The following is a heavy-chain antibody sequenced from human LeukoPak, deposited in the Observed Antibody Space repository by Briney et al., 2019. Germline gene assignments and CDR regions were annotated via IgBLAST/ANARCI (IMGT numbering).Heavy chain of an antibody. CDR2: ISSSSSTI. V-gene: IGHV3-48*01. J-gene: IGHJ4*02. CDR3: AKMGSSIAASFDY. Sequence: GGSLRLSCAASGFTFSSYSMNWVRQAPGKGLEWVSYISSSSSTIYYADSVKGRFTISRDNSKNTLYLQMNSLRAEDTAVYYCAKMGSSIAASFDYWGQGTLVTVSS. CDR1: GFTFSSYS. D-gene: IGHD6-6*01.